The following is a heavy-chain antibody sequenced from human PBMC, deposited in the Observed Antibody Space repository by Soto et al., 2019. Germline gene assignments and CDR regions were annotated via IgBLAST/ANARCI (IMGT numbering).Heavy chain of an antibody. CDR2: ISYDGSNK. D-gene: IGHD6-13*01. J-gene: IGHJ4*02. CDR3: AKDEGAVAGTIAY. CDR1: GFTFSSYG. V-gene: IGHV3-30*18. Sequence: PGGSLRLSCAASGFTFSSYGMHWVRQAPGKGLEWVAVISYDGSNKYYADSVKGRFTISRDNSKNTLYLQMNSLRAEDTAVYYWAKDEGAVAGTIAYWGQGSLVTVDS.